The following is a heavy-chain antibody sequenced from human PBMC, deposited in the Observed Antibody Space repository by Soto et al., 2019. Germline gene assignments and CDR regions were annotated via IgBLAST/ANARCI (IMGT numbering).Heavy chain of an antibody. D-gene: IGHD6-19*01. V-gene: IGHV4-59*01. J-gene: IGHJ5*02. CDR3: ARQRWLVTGVGSYWFEP. Sequence: SETLSLTCTVSGGSITSDYWSWIRQSPGKGLEWIAFIYYTGITNYNPSLRSRVSISVDTSKNQCSLMLNSVTAADTAVYYCARQRWLVTGVGSYWFEPWGQGTLVTVSS. CDR1: GGSITSDY. CDR2: IYYTGIT.